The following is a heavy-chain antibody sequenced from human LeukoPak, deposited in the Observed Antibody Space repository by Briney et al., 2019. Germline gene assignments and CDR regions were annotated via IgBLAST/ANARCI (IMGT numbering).Heavy chain of an antibody. V-gene: IGHV4-39*01. CDR2: IYYSGST. Sequence: PSETLSLTCIVPGGSISSSGYYWGWIRQPPGKGLEWIASIYYSGSTYYNTSLKSRVTISVDTSKNQLSLKLSSLTAADTAVYYCARHEYSGSYYGLSWFDPWGQGTLVTVSS. D-gene: IGHD1-26*01. J-gene: IGHJ5*02. CDR1: GGSISSSGYY. CDR3: ARHEYSGSYYGLSWFDP.